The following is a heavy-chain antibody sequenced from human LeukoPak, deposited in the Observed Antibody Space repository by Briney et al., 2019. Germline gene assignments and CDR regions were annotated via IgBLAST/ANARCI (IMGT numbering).Heavy chain of an antibody. J-gene: IGHJ1*01. CDR2: IWYDGSNK. V-gene: IGHV3-33*01. D-gene: IGHD2-21*02. CDR3: ARDCGGDCYSEYFQH. Sequence: PGRSLRLSCAASGFTFSNYGMHWVRQAPGKGLEWVAVIWYDGSNKYYADSVKGRFTISRDNSKNTLYLQMNSLRAEDTAVYYCARDCGGDCYSEYFQHWGQGTLVTVSS. CDR1: GFTFSNYG.